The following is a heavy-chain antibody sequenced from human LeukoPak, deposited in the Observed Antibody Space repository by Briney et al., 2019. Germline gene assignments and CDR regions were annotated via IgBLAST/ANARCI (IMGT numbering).Heavy chain of an antibody. CDR1: GDSISRSSDY. CDR2: VYYIGST. J-gene: IGHJ5*02. V-gene: IGHV4-39*07. Sequence: PSETLSLTCTVSGDSISRSSDYWGWIRQPPGKGPEWIGSVYYIGSTFYNPSLKSRLTISIDTSKNQFSLKLSSLTAADTAVYYCARGAGDSSGYSHGFSLSSWGQGTLVTVSS. CDR3: ARGAGDSSGYSHGFSLSS. D-gene: IGHD3-22*01.